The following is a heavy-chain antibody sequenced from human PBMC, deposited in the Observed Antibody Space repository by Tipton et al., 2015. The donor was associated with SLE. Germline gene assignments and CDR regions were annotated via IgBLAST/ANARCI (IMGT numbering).Heavy chain of an antibody. V-gene: IGHV3-11*01. CDR3: ARDRGQAAAAGDWDYFDY. D-gene: IGHD6-13*01. CDR1: GFTFSDYY. CDR2: ISSSGSTI. J-gene: IGHJ4*02. Sequence: SLRLSCAASGFTFSDYYMSWIRQAPGKGLEWVSYISSSGSTIYYADSVKGRFTISRDNAKNSLYLQMSSLRAEDTAVYYCARDRGQAAAAGDWDYFDYWGQGTLVTVSS.